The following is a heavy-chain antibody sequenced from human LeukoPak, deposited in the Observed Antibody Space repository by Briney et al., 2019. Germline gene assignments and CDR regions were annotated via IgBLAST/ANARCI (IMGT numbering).Heavy chain of an antibody. CDR3: ARGELHSSGWYIVSYFQH. D-gene: IGHD6-19*01. Sequence: PGGSLRLSCAASGFTFSSYSMNWVRQAPGKGLEWVSSISSSSSYIYYADSVKGRFTISRDNAKNSLYLQMNSLRAEDTAVYYCARGELHSSGWYIVSYFQHWGQGTLVTVSS. J-gene: IGHJ1*01. CDR1: GFTFSSYS. CDR2: ISSSSSYI. V-gene: IGHV3-21*01.